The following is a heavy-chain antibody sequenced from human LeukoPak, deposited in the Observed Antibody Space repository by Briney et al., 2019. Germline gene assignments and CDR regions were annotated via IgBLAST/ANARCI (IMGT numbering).Heavy chain of an antibody. V-gene: IGHV3-30*18. D-gene: IGHD1-26*01. CDR2: ISYDGSSK. CDR3: AKEGGSYYGMDV. Sequence: PGRSLRLSCAASGFTFSSHGMHWVRRAPGKGLEWVAVISYDGSSKYYADSVKGRFTISRDNSKNTLYLQMNSLRAEDTAVYYCAKEGGSYYGMDVWGQGTTVTVSS. CDR1: GFTFSSHG. J-gene: IGHJ6*02.